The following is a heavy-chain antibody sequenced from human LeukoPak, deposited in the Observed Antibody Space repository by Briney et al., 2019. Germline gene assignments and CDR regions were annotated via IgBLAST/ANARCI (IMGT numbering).Heavy chain of an antibody. D-gene: IGHD3-10*01. CDR2: IRYDGSNK. Sequence: GGSLRLSCAASGFTFSSYGMHWVRQAPGKGLEWVAFIRYDGSNKYYADSVKGRFTISRDNSKNTLYLQMNSLRAEDTAVYYCAKDRVFELWFEEASPYYFDYWGRGTLVTVSS. V-gene: IGHV3-30*02. J-gene: IGHJ4*02. CDR1: GFTFSSYG. CDR3: AKDRVFELWFEEASPYYFDY.